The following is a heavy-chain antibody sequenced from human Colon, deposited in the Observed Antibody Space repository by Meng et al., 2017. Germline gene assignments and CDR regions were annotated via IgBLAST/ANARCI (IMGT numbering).Heavy chain of an antibody. J-gene: IGHJ1*01. CDR1: GFTFSGNY. D-gene: IGHD5/OR15-5a*01. CDR2: VSPYNANT. Sequence: VELVRAGAEVKKPGASVKCYCKASGFTFSGNYRHWVRQAPGQGLEWMGWVSPYNANTNYAQKLQGRVTMTTDTSTSTAYLELRSLRSDDTGVYYCARGSTEYFQHWGQGTLVTVSS. V-gene: IGHV1-18*04. CDR3: ARGSTEYFQH.